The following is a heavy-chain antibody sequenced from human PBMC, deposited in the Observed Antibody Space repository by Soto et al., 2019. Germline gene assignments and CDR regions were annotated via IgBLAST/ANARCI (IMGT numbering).Heavy chain of an antibody. CDR3: ESPMVRGIFDY. CDR1: GGSFNGYY. V-gene: IGHV4-34*01. CDR2: INHSGST. D-gene: IGHD3-10*01. Sequence: SETLSLTCAVYGGSFNGYYWNWIRQPPGKGLDWIGEINHSGSTNYNPSLKSRVTILVDTSKNQFSLKLSSVTAADTAVYYCESPMVRGIFDYWGQGTLVTVSS. J-gene: IGHJ4*02.